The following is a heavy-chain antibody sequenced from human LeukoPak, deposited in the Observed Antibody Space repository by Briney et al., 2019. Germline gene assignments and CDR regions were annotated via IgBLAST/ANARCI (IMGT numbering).Heavy chain of an antibody. J-gene: IGHJ4*01. V-gene: IGHV3-30*04. D-gene: IGHD6-19*01. CDR1: GFTFTSYA. Sequence: GGSLRLSCAASGFTFTSYALHWVRQAPGMGLEWVAVIPYDGNNKHYADSVKGRFTISRDNSKNTLYLQMNSLRAEDTAVYYCAKGIYSSGWSYFDYWGHGTLVTVSS. CDR3: AKGIYSSGWSYFDY. CDR2: IPYDGNNK.